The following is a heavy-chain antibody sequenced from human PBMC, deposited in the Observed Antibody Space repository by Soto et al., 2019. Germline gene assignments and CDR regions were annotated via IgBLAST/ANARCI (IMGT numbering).Heavy chain of an antibody. CDR1: GYTFTGYY. CDR3: AREYQLLSNAFDI. D-gene: IGHD2-2*01. V-gene: IGHV1-2*04. J-gene: IGHJ3*02. Sequence: ASVKVSCKASGYTFTGYYMHWVRQAPGQGLEWMGWINPNSGGTNYAQKFQGWVTMTRDTSISTAYMELSRLRSDDTAVYYCAREYQLLSNAFDIWGQGTMVTVSS. CDR2: INPNSGGT.